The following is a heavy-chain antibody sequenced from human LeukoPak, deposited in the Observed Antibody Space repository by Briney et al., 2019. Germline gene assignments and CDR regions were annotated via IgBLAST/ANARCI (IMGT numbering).Heavy chain of an antibody. V-gene: IGHV5-51*01. Sequence: GESLKISCKGSGYSFTSYWIGWVRQMPGKDLEWMGIIYPGDSDTRYSPSFQGQVTISADKSISTAYLQWSSLKASDTAMYYCARLIACSSTSCYGSAFDIWGQGTMVTVSS. D-gene: IGHD2-2*01. CDR1: GYSFTSYW. CDR3: ARLIACSSTSCYGSAFDI. J-gene: IGHJ3*02. CDR2: IYPGDSDT.